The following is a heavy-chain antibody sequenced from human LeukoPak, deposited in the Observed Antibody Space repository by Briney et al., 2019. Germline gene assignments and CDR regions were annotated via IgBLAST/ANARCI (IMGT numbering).Heavy chain of an antibody. Sequence: GGSLGLSCAASGFTFSSYGMHWVRQAPGKGLEWVAVISYDGSNKYYADSVKGRFTISRDNSKNTLYLQMNSLRAEDTAVYYCAKVRSSAGYYYYGMDVWGQGTTVTVSS. CDR2: ISYDGSNK. CDR3: AKVRSSAGYYYYGMDV. V-gene: IGHV3-30*18. CDR1: GFTFSSYG. J-gene: IGHJ6*02. D-gene: IGHD3-3*01.